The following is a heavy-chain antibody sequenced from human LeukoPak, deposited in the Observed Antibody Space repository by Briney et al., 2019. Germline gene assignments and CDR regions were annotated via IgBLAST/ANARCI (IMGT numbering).Heavy chain of an antibody. CDR2: IYPGDSDV. D-gene: IGHD6-19*01. V-gene: IGHV5-51*01. Sequence: GESLKISCHASGYTFSDYWIAWVGQMPGKGLEWMGIIYPGDSDVIKSPSFQGQVTISADKSITTAYLQWTSLKASESAIYFCARWYSSGYSDYWGQGTLVTVSS. CDR1: GYTFSDYW. J-gene: IGHJ4*02. CDR3: ARWYSSGYSDY.